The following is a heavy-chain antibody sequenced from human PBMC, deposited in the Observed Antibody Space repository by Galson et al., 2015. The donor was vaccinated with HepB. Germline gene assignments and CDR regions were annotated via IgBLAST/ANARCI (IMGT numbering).Heavy chain of an antibody. Sequence: SVKVSCKASGYIFTTFYMHWVRQAPGQGLEWMGIIHPSGGSIAYAQKFQGRVTVTRDTSTGTVYMELSSLRSEDTAVYYCARGGQGYRSSWYSFDSWGQGTPVSVSS. CDR3: ARGGQGYRSSWYSFDS. J-gene: IGHJ4*02. V-gene: IGHV1-46*03. CDR2: IHPSGGSI. CDR1: GYIFTTFY. D-gene: IGHD6-13*01.